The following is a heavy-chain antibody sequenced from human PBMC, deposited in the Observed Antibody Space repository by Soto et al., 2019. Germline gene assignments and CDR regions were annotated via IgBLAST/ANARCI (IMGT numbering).Heavy chain of an antibody. CDR2: IYPGDSDT. V-gene: IGHV5-51*01. CDR1: GYSFTSYW. CDR3: ARLYSYGTQDYYYYGMDV. D-gene: IGHD5-18*01. J-gene: IGHJ6*02. Sequence: ESLKISCKGSGYSFTSYWIGWVRQMPGKGLEWMGIIYPGDSDTRYSPSFQGQVTISADKSISTAYLQWSSLKASDTAMYYCARLYSYGTQDYYYYGMDVWGQGTTVAVSS.